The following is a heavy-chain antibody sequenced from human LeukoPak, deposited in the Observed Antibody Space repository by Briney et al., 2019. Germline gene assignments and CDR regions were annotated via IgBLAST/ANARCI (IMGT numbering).Heavy chain of an antibody. V-gene: IGHV3-49*04. CDR1: GFVFGDFV. Sequence: GGSLRLSCAASGFVFGDFVITWVRQAPGRGLECVGFIRAELDGGTTEYAASLEGRFTISRDDSKGIAYLRMNSLEIDDTAIYFCTRGFMASWGQGTLVTVSS. CDR2: IRAELDGGTT. D-gene: IGHD5-24*01. J-gene: IGHJ5*02. CDR3: TRGFMAS.